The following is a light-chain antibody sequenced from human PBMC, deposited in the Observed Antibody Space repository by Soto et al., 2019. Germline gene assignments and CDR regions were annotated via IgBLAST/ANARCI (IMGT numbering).Light chain of an antibody. CDR1: SSNIGTNY. J-gene: IGLJ2*01. Sequence: QSVLTQPPSASGTPGQRVTISCSGSSSNIGTNYVYWYRQLPGTAPKLLIYRNNQRPSGVPDRFSGSKSDTSASLAISGLRSEDEADYYCAAWDDSLSGVIFGGGTKLTVL. CDR2: RNN. V-gene: IGLV1-47*01. CDR3: AAWDDSLSGVI.